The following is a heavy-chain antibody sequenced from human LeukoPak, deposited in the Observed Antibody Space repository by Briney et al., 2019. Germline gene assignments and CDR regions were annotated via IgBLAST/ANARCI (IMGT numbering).Heavy chain of an antibody. V-gene: IGHV4-59*11. D-gene: IGHD5-24*01. Sequence: SETLSLTCTVSGASISSHYWSWIRQPPGKGLEWIGYIYYSGSTNYNPSLKSRVTISVDTSKNQFSLKLSSVTAADTAVYYCARVKVDGYNIDYWGQGTLVTVSS. CDR3: ARVKVDGYNIDY. J-gene: IGHJ4*02. CDR1: GASISSHY. CDR2: IYYSGST.